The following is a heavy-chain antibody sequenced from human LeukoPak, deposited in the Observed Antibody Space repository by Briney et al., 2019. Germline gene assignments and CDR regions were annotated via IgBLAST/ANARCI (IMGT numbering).Heavy chain of an antibody. CDR2: IYSADSDT. Sequence: GESLKISCKGSGYSSTCYWIGWVGQVPGKGLEWIGSIYSADSDTRYSPSFQGQVTFSADKSISTTYLQCSSLKASDTAMYYWSRRITTTYYYGSGSLYYFDYWGQGTLVTVSS. D-gene: IGHD3-10*01. V-gene: IGHV5-51*01. CDR1: GYSSTCYW. CDR3: SRRITTTYYYGSGSLYYFDY. J-gene: IGHJ4*02.